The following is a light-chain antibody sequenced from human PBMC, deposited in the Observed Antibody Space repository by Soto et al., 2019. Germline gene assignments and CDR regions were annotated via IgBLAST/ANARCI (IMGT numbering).Light chain of an antibody. V-gene: IGKV1-33*01. CDR3: QQYDNLPLT. J-gene: IGKJ4*01. CDR2: EES. CDR1: QDIKNY. Sequence: QMTQCPSSLSASVGDRVTITCQASQDIKNYLNWYQQKPGKAPNLLIYEESNLQTGVPSRFSGSRSGTEFTFTITSLQPEDVGTYYCQQYDNLPLTFGGGTKVDVK.